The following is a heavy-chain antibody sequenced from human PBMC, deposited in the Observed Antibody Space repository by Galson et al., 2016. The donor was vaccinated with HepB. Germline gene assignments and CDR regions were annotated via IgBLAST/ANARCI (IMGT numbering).Heavy chain of an antibody. CDR2: ISYDGSNK. CDR3: SKDLCPYVDTTMVNCVGMDV. CDR1: GFTFSSYG. Sequence: SLRLSCAASGFTFSSYGMHWVRQAPGKGLERVAVISYDGSNKYYADSVKGRFTISRYNSKNTLYLQMNSLRAEDTAVYYCSKDLCPYVDTTMVNCVGMDVWGQGTTVTVSS. J-gene: IGHJ6*02. D-gene: IGHD5-18*01. V-gene: IGHV3-30*18.